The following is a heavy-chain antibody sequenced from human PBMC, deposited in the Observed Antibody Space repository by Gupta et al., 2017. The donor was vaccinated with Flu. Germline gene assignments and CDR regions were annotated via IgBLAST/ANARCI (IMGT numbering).Heavy chain of an antibody. CDR2: INPNGGSA. J-gene: IGHJ4*02. CDR1: GYTFTKYF. V-gene: IGHV1-46*01. Sequence: CKASGYTFTKYFMHWVRQAPGQGLEWMGLINPNGGSATYAQKFQGRVTVTRDTSASTVYMELSNLRSEDTAIYYCARGTQYSSSSYWGQGTLVTVSS. D-gene: IGHD6-6*01. CDR3: ARGTQYSSSSY.